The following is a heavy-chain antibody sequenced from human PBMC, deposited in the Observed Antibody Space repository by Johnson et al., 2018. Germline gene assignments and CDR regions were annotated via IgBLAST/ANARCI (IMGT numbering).Heavy chain of an antibody. Sequence: QVQLVESGAEVKKSGASVKVSCKASGYTFTSYGISWVRQAPGQGLEWMGWISAYNGNTNYAQKFQGRVTMTTDTSTSTAYMELMSLRSDDTAVYYCARDYCGGDCYSNGDGMDVWGQGTTVTVSS. CDR1: GYTFTSYG. V-gene: IGHV1-18*01. CDR3: ARDYCGGDCYSNGDGMDV. J-gene: IGHJ6*02. D-gene: IGHD2-21*02. CDR2: ISAYNGNT.